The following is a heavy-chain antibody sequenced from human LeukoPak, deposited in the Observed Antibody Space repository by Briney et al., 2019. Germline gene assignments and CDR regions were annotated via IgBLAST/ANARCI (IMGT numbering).Heavy chain of an antibody. CDR3: AMAVAGKIDAFDI. CDR2: VNTGGSSS. D-gene: IGHD6-19*01. Sequence: PGGSLRLSCAASGFTFSSYWMHWVRQAPGKGLVWVSYVNTGGSSSSYADSVKGRFTISRDNAKNSLYLQMNSLRAEDTAVYYCAMAVAGKIDAFDIWGQGTMVTVSS. J-gene: IGHJ3*02. V-gene: IGHV3-74*01. CDR1: GFTFSSYW.